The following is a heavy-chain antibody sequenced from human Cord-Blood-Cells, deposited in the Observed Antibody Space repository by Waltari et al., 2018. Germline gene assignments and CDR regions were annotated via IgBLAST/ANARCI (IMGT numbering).Heavy chain of an antibody. CDR2: IIPFLDIA. CDR1: GGTFSSYT. J-gene: IGHJ4*02. V-gene: IGHV1-69*08. D-gene: IGHD2-21*01. Sequence: QVQLVQSGAEVKKPGSSVKVSCKASGGTFSSYTISWVRQAPGQGLEWMGRIIPFLDIANDAQKFQCRVTITADKSTSTAYMVLSSLGSEDTAVYYCARDEGGYCGGDCYSRWGQGTLVTVSS. CDR3: ARDEGGYCGGDCYSR.